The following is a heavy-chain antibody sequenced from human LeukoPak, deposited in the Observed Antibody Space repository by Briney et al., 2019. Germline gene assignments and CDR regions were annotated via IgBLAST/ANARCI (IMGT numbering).Heavy chain of an antibody. D-gene: IGHD5-18*01. CDR3: ARDQQNGYSHVDGMDV. CDR2: IYYSGST. J-gene: IGHJ6*02. V-gene: IGHV4-59*01. Sequence: SETLSLTCTVSGGSISSYYWSWIRQPPGKGLEWIGYIYYSGSTNYNPSLKSRVTISVDTSKNQFSLKLTSVTAADTAVYYCARDQQNGYSHVDGMDVWGQGTTVTVSS. CDR1: GGSISSYY.